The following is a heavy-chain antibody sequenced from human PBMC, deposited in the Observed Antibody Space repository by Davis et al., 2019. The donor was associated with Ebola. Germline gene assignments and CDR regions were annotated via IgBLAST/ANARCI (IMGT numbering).Heavy chain of an antibody. CDR3: AREGTIAAAGTDY. V-gene: IGHV3-30*14. D-gene: IGHD6-13*01. J-gene: IGHJ4*02. Sequence: GESLKISCAASGFSFSSYWMSWVRQAPGKGLEWVAVISYDGSNKYYADSVKGRFTISRDNSKNTLYLQMNSLRAEDTAVYYCAREGTIAAAGTDYWGQGTLVTVSS. CDR1: GFSFSSYW. CDR2: ISYDGSNK.